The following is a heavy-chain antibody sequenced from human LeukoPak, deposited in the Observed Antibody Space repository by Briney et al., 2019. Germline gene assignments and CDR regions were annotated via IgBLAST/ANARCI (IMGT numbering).Heavy chain of an antibody. V-gene: IGHV1-2*02. J-gene: IGHJ4*02. Sequence: GASVKVSCKASGYTFTSYYMHWVRQAPGQGLEWMGWISPNSGGTNYAQKFQGRVTMTRDTSISTAYMELSRLRSDDTAVYYCARDLSEGDINDYDSSGYYPGYWGQGTLVTVSS. CDR1: GYTFTSYY. CDR2: ISPNSGGT. D-gene: IGHD3-22*01. CDR3: ARDLSEGDINDYDSSGYYPGY.